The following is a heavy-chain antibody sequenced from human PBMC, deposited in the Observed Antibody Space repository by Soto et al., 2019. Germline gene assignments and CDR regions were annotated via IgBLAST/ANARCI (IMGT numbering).Heavy chain of an antibody. CDR2: ISSNGGST. Sequence: GGSLRLSCSASGFTFSSYAMHWVRQAPGKGLEYVSAISSNGGSTYYADSVKGRFTISRDNSKNTLYLQMSSLRAEDTAVYYCVKGGGTMVRGVTDYWGQGTLVTVSS. D-gene: IGHD3-10*01. J-gene: IGHJ4*02. V-gene: IGHV3-64D*06. CDR3: VKGGGTMVRGVTDY. CDR1: GFTFSSYA.